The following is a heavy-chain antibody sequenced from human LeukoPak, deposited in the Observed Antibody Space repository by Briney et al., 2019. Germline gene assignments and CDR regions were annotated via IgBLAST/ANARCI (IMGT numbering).Heavy chain of an antibody. CDR1: GFTFDDYA. CDR3: AKDRSSSGYLYYFDY. D-gene: IGHD3-22*01. CDR2: ISWNSGSI. V-gene: IGHV3-9*01. Sequence: PGRSLRLSCAASGFTFDDYAMHWVRQAPGKGLEWVSGISWNSGSIGYADSVKGRFTISRDNAKNSLYLQMNGLRAEDTALYYCAKDRSSSGYLYYFDYWGQGTLVTVSS. J-gene: IGHJ4*02.